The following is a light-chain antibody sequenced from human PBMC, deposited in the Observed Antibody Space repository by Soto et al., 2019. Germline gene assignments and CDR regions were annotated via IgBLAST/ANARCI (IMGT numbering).Light chain of an antibody. CDR3: QSYDTSNVI. J-gene: IGLJ2*01. CDR1: GGSIASNY. Sequence: NFMLTQPHSVSESPGKTVTISCTGSGGSIASNYVQWYQQRPGRAPTTVIYENNQRPSGVPDRFSVSIDSSSNSVSLTISGLKTEDEADYYCQSYDTSNVIFGGGTKLTVL. CDR2: ENN. V-gene: IGLV6-57*02.